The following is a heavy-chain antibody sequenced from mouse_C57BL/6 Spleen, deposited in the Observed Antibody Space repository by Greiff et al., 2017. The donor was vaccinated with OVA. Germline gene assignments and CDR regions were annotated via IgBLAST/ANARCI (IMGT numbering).Heavy chain of an antibody. V-gene: IGHV14-4*01. CDR2: IDPENGDT. D-gene: IGHD1-1*01. Sequence: EVQLQQSGAELVRPGASVKLSCTASGFNIKDDYMHWVKQRPEQGLEWIGWIDPENGDTEYASKFQGKATITADTSSNTAYLQLSSLTSEDTAVYYCTTSITTVGARGYWGQGTTLTVSS. J-gene: IGHJ2*01. CDR3: TTSITTVGARGY. CDR1: GFNIKDDY.